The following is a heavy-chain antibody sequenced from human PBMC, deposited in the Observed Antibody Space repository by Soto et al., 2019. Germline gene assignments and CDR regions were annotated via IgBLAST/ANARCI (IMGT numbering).Heavy chain of an antibody. D-gene: IGHD3-3*01. CDR3: AKVGGGPSTIFGVELGYYYGMDV. CDR2: ISGSGGST. CDR1: GFTFTGFV. J-gene: IGHJ6*02. V-gene: IGHV3-23*01. Sequence: PGGSLRLSCAASGFTFTGFVMTWVRQAPGKGLEWVSAISGSGGSTYYADYVKGRFTISRDNSKNTLYLQMNSLRAEDTAVYYCAKVGGGPSTIFGVELGYYYGMDVWGQGTTVTVSS.